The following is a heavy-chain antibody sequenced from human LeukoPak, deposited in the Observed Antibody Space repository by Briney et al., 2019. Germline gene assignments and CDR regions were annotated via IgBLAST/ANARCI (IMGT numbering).Heavy chain of an antibody. CDR1: GFTFSSYE. J-gene: IGHJ4*02. CDR2: ISSSGSTI. Sequence: PGGSLRLSCAASGFTFSSYEMNWVRQAPGKGLEWVSYISSSGSTIYYADSVKGRFTISRDNAKNSLYLQMNSLRAEDTAVYYCAREDYYGSGSPFDYWGQGTLVTVSS. V-gene: IGHV3-48*03. D-gene: IGHD3-10*01. CDR3: AREDYYGSGSPFDY.